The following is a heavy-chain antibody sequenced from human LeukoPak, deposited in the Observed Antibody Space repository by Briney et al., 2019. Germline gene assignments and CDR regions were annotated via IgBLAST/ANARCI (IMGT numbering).Heavy chain of an antibody. CDR2: IYYSGST. D-gene: IGHD3-22*01. V-gene: IGHV4-39*01. CDR3: VSPYYYDSGGYYYAFTMWYFQN. J-gene: IGHJ1*01. CDR1: GGSIRSSRYY. Sequence: SETRSLTCTVSGGSIRSSRYYWGWIRQPPGKGLEWIGSIYYSGSTYYNPSLKSRVTISVDASKNQFSLKLSSVTAADTAVYYCVSPYYYDSGGYYYAFTMWYFQNWGQGTLVTVSS.